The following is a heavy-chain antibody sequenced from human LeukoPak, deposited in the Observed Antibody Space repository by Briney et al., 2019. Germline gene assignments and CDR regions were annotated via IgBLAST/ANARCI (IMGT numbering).Heavy chain of an antibody. CDR3: VKGHRGSVVGNWFDP. J-gene: IGHJ5*02. CDR2: ISSNGGTT. Sequence: PGGSLRLSCSASGFTFSSYAMHWVRQAPGKGLEYVSAISSNGGTTYYADSVKDRFTISRDNSKNTLYLQMGTLRPEDTGVYYCVKGHRGSVVGNWFDPWGQGTLVTVSS. D-gene: IGHD4-23*01. CDR1: GFTFSSYA. V-gene: IGHV3-64D*06.